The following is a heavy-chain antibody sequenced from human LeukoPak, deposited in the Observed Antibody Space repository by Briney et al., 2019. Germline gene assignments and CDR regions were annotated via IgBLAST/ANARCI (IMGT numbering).Heavy chain of an antibody. V-gene: IGHV1-18*01. J-gene: IGHJ4*02. CDR3: ARGLNYYDSSGYYSPYFDY. Sequence: GASVKVSCKAPGYTFTSYGISWVRQAPGQGLEWMGWISAYNGNTNYAQKLQGRVTMTTDTSTSTAYMELRSLRSDDTAVYYCARGLNYYDSSGYYSPYFDYWGQGTLVTVSS. CDR2: ISAYNGNT. D-gene: IGHD3-22*01. CDR1: GYTFTSYG.